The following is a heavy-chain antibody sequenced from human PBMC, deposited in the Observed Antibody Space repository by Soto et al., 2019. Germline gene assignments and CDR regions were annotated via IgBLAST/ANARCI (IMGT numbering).Heavy chain of an antibody. V-gene: IGHV3-48*02. CDR1: GFTFSSYS. Sequence: PGGSLRLSCAASGFTFSSYSMNWVRQAPGKGLEWVSYISSSSSTIYYADSVKGRFTISRDNAKNSLYLQMSSLRDEDAAVYYCARVRSSGWYFDYWGQGTLVTVSS. CDR3: ARVRSSGWYFDY. J-gene: IGHJ4*02. CDR2: ISSSSSTI. D-gene: IGHD6-19*01.